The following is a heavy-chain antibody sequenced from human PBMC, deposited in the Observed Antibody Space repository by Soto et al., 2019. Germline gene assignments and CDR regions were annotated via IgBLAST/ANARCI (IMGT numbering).Heavy chain of an antibody. J-gene: IGHJ4*02. V-gene: IGHV3-33*01. D-gene: IGHD5-12*01. Sequence: GGSLRLSCAASGFTFSSYGMHWVRQAPGRGLEWVAVIWYDGSNKYYADSVKGRFTISRDNSKNTLYLQMNSLRAEDTAVYYCARDREYSGYDLYTRGAASRGLDYWGQGTLVTVSS. CDR1: GFTFSSYG. CDR2: IWYDGSNK. CDR3: ARDREYSGYDLYTRGAASRGLDY.